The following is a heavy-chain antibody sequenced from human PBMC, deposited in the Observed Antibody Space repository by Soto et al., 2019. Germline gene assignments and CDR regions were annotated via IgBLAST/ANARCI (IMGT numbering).Heavy chain of an antibody. CDR3: ARDGYCSGGSCYSADY. V-gene: IGHV1-18*01. CDR2: ISAYHDIT. Sequence: ASVKVSSKDSGGTFSSYTIRWVRQAPGQGLEWMGWISAYHDITNYAQKLQGRVTMTTDTSTSTAYMELRSLRSDDTAVYYCARDGYCSGGSCYSADYWGQGTLVTVSS. D-gene: IGHD2-15*01. CDR1: GGTFSSYT. J-gene: IGHJ4*02.